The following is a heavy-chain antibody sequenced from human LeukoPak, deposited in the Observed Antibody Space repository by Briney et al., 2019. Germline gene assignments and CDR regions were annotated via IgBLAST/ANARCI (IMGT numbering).Heavy chain of an antibody. CDR2: IYYSGST. CDR1: GASISSRSYY. CDR3: ARRDFWSGYHY. V-gene: IGHV4-61*05. J-gene: IGHJ4*02. D-gene: IGHD3-3*01. Sequence: SETLSLTCTVSGASISSRSYYWGWIRQPPGKGLEWIAYIYYSGSTNYNPSLKSRVTISVDTSKNQFSLKLSSVTAADTAVYYCARRDFWSGYHYWGQGTLVTVSS.